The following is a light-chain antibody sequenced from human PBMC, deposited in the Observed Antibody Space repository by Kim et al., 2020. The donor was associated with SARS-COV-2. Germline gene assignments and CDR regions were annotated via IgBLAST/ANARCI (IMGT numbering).Light chain of an antibody. V-gene: IGKV3-15*01. Sequence: DILMTQSPVTLSVSPGERATLSCRASQSVDNNLAWYQHKPGQSPSLLIFGASPRATGTPDRFSGSGSGTEFTLSISSLQSEDFAVYYCQQYHVYSWTFGQGTQVDIK. J-gene: IGKJ1*01. CDR2: GAS. CDR3: QQYHVYSWT. CDR1: QSVDNN.